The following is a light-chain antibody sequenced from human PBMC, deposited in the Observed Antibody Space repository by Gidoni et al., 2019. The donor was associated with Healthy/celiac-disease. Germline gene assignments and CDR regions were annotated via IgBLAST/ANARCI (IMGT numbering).Light chain of an antibody. Sequence: EIVLTQSPATLSLSPGERATLSCRASQSVSSYLAWYQQKPGQAPRLLIYDASNRATGIPARFSCSGSGTDFTLTISSLEPEDFAVYYCQQRSNWPFFGPGTKVDIK. CDR2: DAS. CDR1: QSVSSY. J-gene: IGKJ3*01. V-gene: IGKV3-11*01. CDR3: QQRSNWPF.